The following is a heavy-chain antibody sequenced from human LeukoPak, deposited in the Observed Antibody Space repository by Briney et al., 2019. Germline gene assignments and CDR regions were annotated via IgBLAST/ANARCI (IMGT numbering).Heavy chain of an antibody. CDR1: GYSISSGYY. J-gene: IGHJ4*02. Sequence: SETLSLTCAVSGYSISSGYYWGWIRQPPGKGLEWIGSIYHSGSTYYNPSLKSRVTISVDTSKNQFSLKLSSVTAADTAVYYCARGKTDDYGDRYFDYWGQGTLVTVSP. CDR3: ARGKTDDYGDRYFDY. CDR2: IYHSGST. V-gene: IGHV4-38-2*01. D-gene: IGHD4-17*01.